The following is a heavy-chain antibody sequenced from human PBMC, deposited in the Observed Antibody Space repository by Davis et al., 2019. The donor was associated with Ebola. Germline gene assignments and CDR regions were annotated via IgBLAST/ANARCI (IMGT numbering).Heavy chain of an antibody. J-gene: IGHJ5*02. D-gene: IGHD2-15*01. Sequence: PGGSLRLSCAASGFTFSTDWMGWVRQAPGKGLEWVANIKQDGTEKYYVDSVKGRFTISKDNAKNSLYLQMNSLRVEDTAVYYCAREQWSPPGWFDPWGQGTLVTVSS. CDR3: AREQWSPPGWFDP. V-gene: IGHV3-7*03. CDR1: GFTFSTDW. CDR2: IKQDGTEK.